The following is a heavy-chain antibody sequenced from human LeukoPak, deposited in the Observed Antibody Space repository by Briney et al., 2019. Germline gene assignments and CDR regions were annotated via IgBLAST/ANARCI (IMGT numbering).Heavy chain of an antibody. CDR2: IYTSGST. V-gene: IGHV4-61*02. CDR3: AREGRYYDSSGSQGSRYYFDY. CDR1: GGSINSGSYY. D-gene: IGHD3-22*01. J-gene: IGHJ4*02. Sequence: PSQTLSLTCTVSGGSINSGSYYWSWIRQPAGKGLEWIGRIYTSGSTNYNPSLKSRVTISVDTSKNQFSLKLSSVTAADTAVYYCAREGRYYDSSGSQGSRYYFDYWGQGTLVTVSS.